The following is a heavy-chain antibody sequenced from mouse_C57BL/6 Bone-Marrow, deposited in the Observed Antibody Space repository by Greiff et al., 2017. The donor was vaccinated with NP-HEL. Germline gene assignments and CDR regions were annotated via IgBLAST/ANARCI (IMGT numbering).Heavy chain of an antibody. V-gene: IGHV6-3*01. Sequence: DVQLQESGGGLVQPGGSMKLSCVASGFTFSNYWMNWVRQSPEKGLEWVAQIRLKSDNYATHYAESVKGRFTISRDDSKSSVYLQMNNLRAEDTGIYYCTNYYGSNYYAMDYWGQGTSVTVSS. CDR2: IRLKSDNYAT. CDR3: TNYYGSNYYAMDY. J-gene: IGHJ4*01. CDR1: GFTFSNYW. D-gene: IGHD1-1*01.